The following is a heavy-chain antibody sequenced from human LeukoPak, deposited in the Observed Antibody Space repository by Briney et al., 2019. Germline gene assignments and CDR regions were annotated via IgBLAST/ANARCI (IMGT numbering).Heavy chain of an antibody. CDR1: GFTVSRNS. J-gene: IGHJ4*02. CDR2: VYRGASI. V-gene: IGHV3-53*01. D-gene: IGHD1-26*01. CDR3: ARATDTNYFDF. Sequence: PGGSLRLSCAASGFTVSRNSMAWVRQAPGKGLEWFSIVYRGASIYYLDSVKGRFTISRDNSENTLYLQMNNLRAEDTAIYYCARATDTNYFDFWGQGTLLTVSS.